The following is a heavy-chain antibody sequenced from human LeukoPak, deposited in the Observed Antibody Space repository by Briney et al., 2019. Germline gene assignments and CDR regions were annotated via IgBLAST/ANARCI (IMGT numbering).Heavy chain of an antibody. CDR2: IIPILGIA. CDR3: ARVDMVRGVIAYYYYGMDV. D-gene: IGHD3-10*01. V-gene: IGHV1-69*04. J-gene: IGHJ6*02. CDR1: GGTFSSYA. Sequence: ASVKVSCKASGGTFSSYAISWVRQAPGQGLEWIGRIIPILGIANYAQKFQGRVTITADKSTSTAYMELSSLRSEDTAVYYCARVDMVRGVIAYYYYGMDVWGQGTTVTVSS.